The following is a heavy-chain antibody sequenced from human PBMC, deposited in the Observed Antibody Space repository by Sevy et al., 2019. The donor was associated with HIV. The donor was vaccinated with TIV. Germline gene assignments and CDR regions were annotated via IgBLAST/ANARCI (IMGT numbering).Heavy chain of an antibody. Sequence: SETLSLTCTVSGDSVSTSNKFWGWIRQPPGKGLEWIGSIHLTLSTFYNPSLKSRVIISEDTSKNQFSLRLSSVSAAVTAVYYCAGTQDGIGSAQGDSTSYPDAGGHCFDRWGRGTLVTVSS. J-gene: IGHJ4*02. V-gene: IGHV4-39*01. CDR2: IHLTLST. D-gene: IGHD2-21*01. CDR3: AGTQDGIGSAQGDSTSYPDAGGHCFDR. CDR1: GDSVSTSNKF.